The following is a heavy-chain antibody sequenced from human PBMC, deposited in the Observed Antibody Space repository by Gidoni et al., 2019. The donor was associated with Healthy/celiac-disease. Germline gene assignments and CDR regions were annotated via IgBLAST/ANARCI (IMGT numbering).Heavy chain of an antibody. CDR2: MNHSGST. D-gene: IGHD3-3*01. J-gene: IGHJ5*02. Sequence: QVQLQQWGAGLLKPSETLSITCAVYGGSVSGYYLSWIRQPPGKGLEWFGEMNHSGSTNYHPSLKSRVTISVDTSKNQFSLKLSSVTAADTAVYYCARGRRFGVVIIRSNWFDPWGQGTLVTVSS. CDR1: GGSVSGYY. CDR3: ARGRRFGVVIIRSNWFDP. V-gene: IGHV4-34*01.